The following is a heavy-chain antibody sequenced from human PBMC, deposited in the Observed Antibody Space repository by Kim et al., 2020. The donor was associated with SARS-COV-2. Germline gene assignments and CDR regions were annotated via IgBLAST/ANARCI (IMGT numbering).Heavy chain of an antibody. CDR2: LKSNVDGGTT. D-gene: IGHD3-10*01. CDR1: GFTFSDAW. Sequence: GSLRLSCVASGFTFSDAWMTWVRQVPGKGLEWVGRLKSNVDGGTTDYAAPVRGRFTISRDDSRNTLYLRMDSLNIEDTAIYYCTTIASFASGTYFLNYLDFWGQGTLGTVSS. CDR3: TTIASFASGTYFLNYLDF. J-gene: IGHJ4*02. V-gene: IGHV3-15*01.